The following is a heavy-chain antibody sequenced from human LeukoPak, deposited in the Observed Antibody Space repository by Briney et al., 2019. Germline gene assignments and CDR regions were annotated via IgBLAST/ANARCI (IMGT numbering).Heavy chain of an antibody. J-gene: IGHJ4*02. CDR1: GGTFSSYA. CDR3: ARGELLHPDY. Sequence: SVKLSCKASGGTFSSYATSWVRQAPGQGLEWMGRIIPILGIANYAQKFQGRVTITADKSTSTAYMELSSLRSEDTAVYYCARGELLHPDYWGQGTLVTVSS. V-gene: IGHV1-69*04. D-gene: IGHD1-26*01. CDR2: IIPILGIA.